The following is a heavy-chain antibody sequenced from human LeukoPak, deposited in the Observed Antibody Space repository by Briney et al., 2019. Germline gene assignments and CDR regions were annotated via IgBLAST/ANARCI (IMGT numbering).Heavy chain of an antibody. CDR2: IYPGDSDT. J-gene: IGHJ3*02. CDR3: ARSHCSSTSCYPRNAFDI. D-gene: IGHD2-2*01. Sequence: GESLKISCKGSGYSFTSYWIGWVRQMPGQGLEWMGIIYPGDSDTRYSPSFQGQVTISADKSISTAYLQWSSLKASDTAMYYCARSHCSSTSCYPRNAFDIWGQGTMVTVSS. V-gene: IGHV5-51*01. CDR1: GYSFTSYW.